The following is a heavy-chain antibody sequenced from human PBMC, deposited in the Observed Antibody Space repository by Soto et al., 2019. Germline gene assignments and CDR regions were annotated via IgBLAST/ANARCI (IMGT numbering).Heavy chain of an antibody. J-gene: IGHJ3*02. Sequence: SQTLSLTCALSGDSVSRNSAAWHWIRQSPSRGLEWLGRTYYRPKWYTDYAVSVKSRISITPDTSKNQFSLQLNSVTPEDTAVYYCASASGGIDAFDIWGPGTMVTVSS. CDR2: TYYRPKWYT. CDR3: ASASGGIDAFDI. V-gene: IGHV6-1*01. CDR1: GDSVSRNSAA. D-gene: IGHD3-10*01.